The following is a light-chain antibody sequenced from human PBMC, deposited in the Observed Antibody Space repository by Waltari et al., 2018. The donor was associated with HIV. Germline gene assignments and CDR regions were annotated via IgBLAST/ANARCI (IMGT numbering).Light chain of an antibody. J-gene: IGKJ2*01. Sequence: EIVMTQCPPTLSVSPGQRVTLSCRASQSISAKVAWYKQRPGQARRLLIYAAANRPTVIHARFRGSESGTEFTLTICSLQSEDFATYFCQQYDSGPRGITFGQRTMLEIQ. CDR2: AAA. V-gene: IGKV3-15*01. CDR3: QQYDSGPRGIT. CDR1: QSISAK.